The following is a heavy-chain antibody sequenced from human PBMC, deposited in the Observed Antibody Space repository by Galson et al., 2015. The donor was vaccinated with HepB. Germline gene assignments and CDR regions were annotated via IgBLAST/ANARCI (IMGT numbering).Heavy chain of an antibody. CDR1: GFTFSSYS. V-gene: IGHV3-21*01. J-gene: IGHJ6*03. CDR3: ARDGSSPQHYYYYHMDV. CDR2: ISSSSSYI. D-gene: IGHD6-6*01. Sequence: SLRLSCAASGFTFSSYSMNWVRQAPGKGLEWVSSISSSSSYIYYADSVKGRFTISRDNAKNSLYLQMNSLRAEDTAVYYCARDGSSPQHYYYYHMDVWGKGTTVTVSS.